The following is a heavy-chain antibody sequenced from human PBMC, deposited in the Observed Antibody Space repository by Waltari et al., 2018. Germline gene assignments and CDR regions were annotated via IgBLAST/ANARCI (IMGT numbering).Heavy chain of an antibody. V-gene: IGHV2-5*01. D-gene: IGHD6-13*01. CDR2: IYWNDDK. Sequence: QITLKESGPTLVKPTQTLTLTCTFSGFSLSTSGVGVGWIRQPPGKALEWLALIYWNDDKRYSPSLKGRLTITKDTSKNQVVLTMTNMDPVDTATYDCAHMGSSSSQFDYWGQGTLVTVSS. CDR1: GFSLSTSGVG. CDR3: AHMGSSSSQFDY. J-gene: IGHJ4*02.